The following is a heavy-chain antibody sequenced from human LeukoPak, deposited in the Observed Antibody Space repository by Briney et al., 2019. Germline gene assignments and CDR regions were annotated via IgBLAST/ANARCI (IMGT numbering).Heavy chain of an antibody. CDR1: GFTFSSYA. D-gene: IGHD3-10*01. CDR2: ISGSGGST. J-gene: IGHJ5*02. CDR3: AKDRITMAPKPDWFDP. Sequence: GRSLRLSCAASGFTFSSYAMSWVRQAPGKGLEWVSAISGSGGSTYYADSVKGRFTISRDNSKNTLYLQMNSLRAEDTAVYYCAKDRITMAPKPDWFDPWGQGTLVTVSS. V-gene: IGHV3-23*01.